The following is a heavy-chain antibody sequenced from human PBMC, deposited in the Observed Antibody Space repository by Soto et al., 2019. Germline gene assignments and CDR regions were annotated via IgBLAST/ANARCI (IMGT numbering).Heavy chain of an antibody. CDR2: VNTILSMS. CDR3: ATSYGSGYRAFDY. Sequence: QVQLVQSGAELKKPGSSVKVSCKASGDTFSFYTINWVRQAPGLGLAWMGRVNTILSMSTYGQKFQGRVTMTANKPTSTAYMELRSLRAEDTACDYCATSYGSGYRAFDYWGQGALVTVSS. CDR1: GDTFSFYT. J-gene: IGHJ4*02. D-gene: IGHD3-10*01. V-gene: IGHV1-69*02.